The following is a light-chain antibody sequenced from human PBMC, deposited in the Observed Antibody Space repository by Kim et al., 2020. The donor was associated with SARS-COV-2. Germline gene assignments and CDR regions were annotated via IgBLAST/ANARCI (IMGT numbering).Light chain of an antibody. CDR3: QSYDSSNVV. J-gene: IGLJ2*01. Sequence: GTAVTISCTRSIGSIASYYVQWYQQRPGSAPTTVIYEDNERPSGVPDRFSGSIDSSSNSASFTISGLKTEDEADYYCQSYDSSNVVFGGGTQLTVL. CDR2: EDN. CDR1: IGSIASYY. V-gene: IGLV6-57*03.